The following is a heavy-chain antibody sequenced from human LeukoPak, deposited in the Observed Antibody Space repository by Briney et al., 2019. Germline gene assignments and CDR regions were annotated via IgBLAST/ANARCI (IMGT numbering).Heavy chain of an antibody. CDR2: ITGSGGTS. CDR3: AIDYDSSGSYFDY. J-gene: IGHJ4*02. V-gene: IGHV3-23*01. D-gene: IGHD3-22*01. Sequence: PGGSLRIFCVASGFTFSNYPMNWVRQAPGKGLEWASLITGSGGTSHYADCVKGRLTISRDNSKNTLYLQMNSLRAEDTAVYYCAIDYDSSGSYFDYWGQGTLVTVSS. CDR1: GFTFSNYP.